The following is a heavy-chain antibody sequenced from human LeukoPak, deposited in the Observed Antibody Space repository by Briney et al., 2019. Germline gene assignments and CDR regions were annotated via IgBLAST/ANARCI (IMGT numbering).Heavy chain of an antibody. Sequence: GGSLRLSCAASGFTFSSYEMNWVRQAPGKGLEWVSSISSSSNYIYYADSVKGRFTISRDNAKNSLYLQMNSLRAEDTAVYYCATDSGSYYRAYWGQGTLVTVSS. J-gene: IGHJ4*02. CDR2: ISSSSNYI. D-gene: IGHD1-26*01. CDR1: GFTFSSYE. V-gene: IGHV3-21*01. CDR3: ATDSGSYYRAY.